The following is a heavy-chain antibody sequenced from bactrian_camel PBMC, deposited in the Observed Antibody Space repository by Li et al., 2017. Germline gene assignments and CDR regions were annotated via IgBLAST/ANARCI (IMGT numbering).Heavy chain of an antibody. CDR1: GTPFSSAC. CDR3: AAPPQGVSDCLSAFCGGHRY. Sequence: QVQLVESGGGSVQTGGSLRLECIISGTPFSSACMGWFRRAPGKERGWVAHIYHLGGVTAYSGFAKGRFTISRDNAKNTLYLQMNNLKPEDTAVYYCAAPPQGVSDCLSAFCGGHRYWGQGTQVTVS. J-gene: IGHJ4*01. CDR2: IYHLGGVT. D-gene: IGHD3*01. V-gene: IGHV3S6*01.